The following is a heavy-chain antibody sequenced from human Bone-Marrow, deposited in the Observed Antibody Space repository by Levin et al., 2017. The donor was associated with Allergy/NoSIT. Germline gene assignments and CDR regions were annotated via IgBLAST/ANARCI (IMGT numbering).Heavy chain of an antibody. CDR3: ARDLSDGYDV. CDR1: GGSVSSGNYY. Sequence: SETLSLTCTVSGGSVSSGNYYWTWIRQPPGKGLEWIGYIYNSERTNYNPSLKSRVTISVDTSKNQFSLELNSLTAADTAVYYCARDLSDGYDVWGQGTMVTVSS. J-gene: IGHJ3*01. V-gene: IGHV4-61*01. CDR2: IYNSERT.